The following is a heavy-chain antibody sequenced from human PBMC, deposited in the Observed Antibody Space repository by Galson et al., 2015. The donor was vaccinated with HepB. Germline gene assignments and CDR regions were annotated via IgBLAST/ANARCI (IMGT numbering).Heavy chain of an antibody. CDR3: AKDGIMVANNPYHFHY. V-gene: IGHV3-23*01. CDR2: ITSSGGNS. CDR1: GFSFTRYA. J-gene: IGHJ4*02. D-gene: IGHD2-15*01. Sequence: SLRLSCAASGFSFTRYAMTWVRQAPGKGLEWVSSITSSGGNSYYTDSVKGWFTVSRDTSKNTLLLQLNSLRAEDTAMYFCAKDGIMVANNPYHFHYWGQGTLVTVSS.